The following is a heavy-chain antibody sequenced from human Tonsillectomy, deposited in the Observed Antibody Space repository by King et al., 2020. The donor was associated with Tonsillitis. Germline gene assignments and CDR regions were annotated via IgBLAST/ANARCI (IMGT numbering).Heavy chain of an antibody. D-gene: IGHD5-18*01. J-gene: IGHJ4*02. Sequence: VQLVESGGGLVKPGGSLRLSCEASGFTFSDYYMSWIRQAPGKGLEWVSYISSSRDYTNYADSVKGRFTISRDNTKNSLFLQMNSLRAEDTAVYYCARGVDTARLFDYWGQGTLLTVSS. CDR2: ISSSRDYT. CDR1: GFTFSDYY. V-gene: IGHV3-11*05. CDR3: ARGVDTARLFDY.